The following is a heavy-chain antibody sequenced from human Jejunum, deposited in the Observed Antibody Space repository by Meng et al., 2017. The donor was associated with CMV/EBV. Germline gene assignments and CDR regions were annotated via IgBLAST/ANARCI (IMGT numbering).Heavy chain of an antibody. CDR1: GVTFRSSW. CDR2: INDDGTWS. J-gene: IGHJ4*02. V-gene: IGHV3-7*04. Sequence: LRVSWAASGVTFRSSWMSWVRQAPGKGLEWVANINDDGTWSQYVDSVKGRFIISRDNAQNSLYLQMNSLRVDDTAMYFCEGGDGYWGRGTLVTVSS. CDR3: EGGDGY.